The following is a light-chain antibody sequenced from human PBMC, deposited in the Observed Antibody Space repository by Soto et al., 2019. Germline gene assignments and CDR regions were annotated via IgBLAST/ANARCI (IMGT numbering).Light chain of an antibody. V-gene: IGKV3-15*01. CDR3: QQHNNLPRT. CDR2: GAS. J-gene: IGKJ1*01. Sequence: EIVMTQSPANLSVSPGERATLSGRAGQSVSSNLAWYQQKPGQAPRLLIYGASTRLTGIPARFSGSGSGTELTLTISSLQPEDFAAYYCQQHNNLPRTFGQGTKVDI. CDR1: QSVSSN.